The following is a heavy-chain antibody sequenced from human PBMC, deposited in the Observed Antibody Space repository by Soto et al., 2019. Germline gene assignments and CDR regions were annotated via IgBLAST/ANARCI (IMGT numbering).Heavy chain of an antibody. CDR1: GFTFSSYG. D-gene: IGHD3-22*01. CDR3: ARITYYYDSSGYKSYYYYGMAV. CDR2: IWYDGSNK. V-gene: IGHV3-33*01. J-gene: IGHJ6*02. Sequence: QPGGSLRLSCAASGFTFSSYGMHWVRQAPGKGLEWVAVIWYDGSNKYYADSVKGRFTISRDNSKNTLYLQMNSLRAEDTAVYYCARITYYYDSSGYKSYYYYGMAVWGQGTTVTVSS.